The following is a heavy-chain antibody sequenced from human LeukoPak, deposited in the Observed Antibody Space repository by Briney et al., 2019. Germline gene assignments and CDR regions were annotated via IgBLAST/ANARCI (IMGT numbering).Heavy chain of an antibody. J-gene: IGHJ2*01. D-gene: IGHD2-2*01. CDR3: ARGIVLVPAAKEYFDL. Sequence: SETLSLTCAAYGGSFSDYYWSWIRQPPGKGLEWIGEINHSGSTNYNPSLKSRVTISVDTSKNQFSLKLSSVTAADTAVYYCARGIVLVPAAKEYFDLWGRGTLVTVSS. V-gene: IGHV4-34*01. CDR2: INHSGST. CDR1: GGSFSDYY.